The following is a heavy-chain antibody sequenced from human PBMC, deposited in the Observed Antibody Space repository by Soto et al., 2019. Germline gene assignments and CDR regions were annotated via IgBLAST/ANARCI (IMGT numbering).Heavy chain of an antibody. CDR3: ARARSLRFLEWHVDI. CDR2: IWYDGSNK. Sequence: QVQLVESGGGVVQPGRSLRLSCAASGFTFSSYGMHWVRQAPGKGLEWVAVIWYDGSNKYYADSVKGRFTISRDNSKNTRYLQRNRLRAEDTAGYYCARARSLRFLEWHVDIWRQGTMVTVSS. V-gene: IGHV3-33*01. J-gene: IGHJ3*02. D-gene: IGHD3-3*01. CDR1: GFTFSSYG.